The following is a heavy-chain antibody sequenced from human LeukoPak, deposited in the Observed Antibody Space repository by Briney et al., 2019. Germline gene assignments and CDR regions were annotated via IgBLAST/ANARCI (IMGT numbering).Heavy chain of an antibody. CDR1: GFIVSGDF. D-gene: IGHD2-15*01. Sequence: GGSLRLSCAASGFIVSGDFMSWVRQAPGKGLEWVANIKPDGSEEHYVDSVKGRFTISRDNAKNSLCLQMSSLRVEDTAVYYCARLRGECGGCRDYWGQGTLVTVSS. CDR3: ARLRGECGGCRDY. CDR2: IKPDGSEE. V-gene: IGHV3-7*03. J-gene: IGHJ4*02.